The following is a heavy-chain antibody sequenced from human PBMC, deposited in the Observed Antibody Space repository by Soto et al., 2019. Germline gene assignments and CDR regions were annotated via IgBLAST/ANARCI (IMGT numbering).Heavy chain of an antibody. V-gene: IGHV1-2*02. CDR2: INPKTGGT. CDR3: VGSSSGYDPFDY. J-gene: IGHJ4*02. CDR1: RYTFTDYY. D-gene: IGHD5-12*01. Sequence: ASVKVSCKASRYTFTDYYIHWVRQAPGQGLEWMGWINPKTGGTNYAQVFQDRVSMTRDTSISTAYMELSRLRYDDSAVYFCVGSSSGYDPFDYWGQGTLVTVSS.